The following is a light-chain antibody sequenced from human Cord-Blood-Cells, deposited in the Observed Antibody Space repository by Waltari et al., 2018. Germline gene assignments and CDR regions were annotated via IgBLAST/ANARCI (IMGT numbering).Light chain of an antibody. CDR3: CSYAGSYTYV. V-gene: IGLV2-11*01. Sequence: QSALTQPRSVSGSPGQSVTISCTGTSSDVGGYNYVSWSQQHPGKAPKLMIYDVSKRPSGVPDRFSCSKSRPPSSLTISGLQAEDEADYYCCSYAGSYTYVFGTGTKVTVL. CDR2: DVS. CDR1: SSDVGGYNY. J-gene: IGLJ1*01.